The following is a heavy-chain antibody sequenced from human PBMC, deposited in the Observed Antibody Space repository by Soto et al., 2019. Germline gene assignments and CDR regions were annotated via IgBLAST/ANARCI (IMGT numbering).Heavy chain of an antibody. V-gene: IGHV1-69*13. Sequence: GASVKVSCKASGGTFSSYAISWVRQAPGQGLEWMGGIIPIFGTANYAQKFQGRVTITADESTSTAYMELSSLRSEDTAVYYCASGPYFYDSSGYPIMGSTYFDYWGQGTLVTVSS. J-gene: IGHJ4*02. CDR2: IIPIFGTA. CDR3: ASGPYFYDSSGYPIMGSTYFDY. D-gene: IGHD3-22*01. CDR1: GGTFSSYA.